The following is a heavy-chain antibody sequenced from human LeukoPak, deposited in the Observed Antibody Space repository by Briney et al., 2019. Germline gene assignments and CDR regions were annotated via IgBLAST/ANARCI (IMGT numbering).Heavy chain of an antibody. D-gene: IGHD6-13*01. V-gene: IGHV1-18*01. CDR2: ISAYNGNT. Sequence: ASVKVSCKASGYTFTSYGISWVRQAPGQGLEWMGWISAYNGNTNYAQKLQGRVTMTTDTSTSTAYMELRSLRSDDTAMYYCARDNKRSSWYYFDYWGQGTLVTVSS. CDR1: GYTFTSYG. J-gene: IGHJ4*02. CDR3: ARDNKRSSWYYFDY.